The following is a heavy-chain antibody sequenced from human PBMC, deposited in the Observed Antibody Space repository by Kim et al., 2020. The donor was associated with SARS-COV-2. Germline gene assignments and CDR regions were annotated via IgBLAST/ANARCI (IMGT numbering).Heavy chain of an antibody. J-gene: IGHJ3*02. CDR1: EFTLSNYG. CDR3: AKDGHDGEIIGDAFHM. Sequence: GGSLRLSCGASEFTLSNYGMSWVRQAPGKGLEWLSGISIFDKTFYSGSVRGRFNISRDNSKNMVFLQMNSLRVDDTAVYYCAKDGHDGEIIGDAFHMWGQGTAVSVSS. CDR2: ISIFDKT. D-gene: IGHD3-16*01. V-gene: IGHV3-23*01.